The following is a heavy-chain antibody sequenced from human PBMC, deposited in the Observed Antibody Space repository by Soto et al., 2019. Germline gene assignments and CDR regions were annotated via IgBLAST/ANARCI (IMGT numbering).Heavy chain of an antibody. V-gene: IGHV4-30-4*01. Sequence: QVQLQESGPGLVKPSQTLSLTCTVSGGSIRSEDYYWSWIRQPPGKGLEWIGYISYSGSTAYKSSLRNRVIISVDTSKSQVSLKLNSATAADTAVYFSARVRIVGSTTFDSWGQGTLVTVSS. CDR3: ARVRIVGSTTFDS. CDR2: ISYSGST. J-gene: IGHJ4*02. D-gene: IGHD1-26*01. CDR1: GGSIRSEDYY.